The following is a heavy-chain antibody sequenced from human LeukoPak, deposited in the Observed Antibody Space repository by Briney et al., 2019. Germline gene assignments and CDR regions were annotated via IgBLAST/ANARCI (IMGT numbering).Heavy chain of an antibody. J-gene: IGHJ6*02. Sequence: GTSLRLSCSASGFTFSSCAMHWVRQGPGKGLEWVAIIWDDGSNENYVDSVKGRFTISRDNSKNTLFLQMNSLRVEDTGVYYCARVNHPCQLATGMDVWGQGTTVTVSS. D-gene: IGHD1-14*01. V-gene: IGHV3-33*01. CDR2: IWDDGSNE. CDR1: GFTFSSCA. CDR3: ARVNHPCQLATGMDV.